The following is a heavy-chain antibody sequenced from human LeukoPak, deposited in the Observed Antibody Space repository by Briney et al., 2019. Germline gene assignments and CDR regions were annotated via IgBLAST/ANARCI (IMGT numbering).Heavy chain of an antibody. D-gene: IGHD3-22*01. CDR2: ISAYNGNT. Sequence: ASVKVSCKASGFTFISYGFSWVRQAPGQGLEWMGWISAYNGNTKYAQNLQGRVTMTTDTSTTTARMELRSLKSDDTAVYYCARVPPNYYDSSGYSHDAFDIWGQGTMVTVSS. V-gene: IGHV1-18*01. J-gene: IGHJ3*02. CDR3: ARVPPNYYDSSGYSHDAFDI. CDR1: GFTFISYG.